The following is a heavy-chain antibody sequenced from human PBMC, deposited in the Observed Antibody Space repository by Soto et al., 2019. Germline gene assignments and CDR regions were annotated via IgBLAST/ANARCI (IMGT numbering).Heavy chain of an antibody. Sequence: SETLSLTCTVYGGSISSSSYYWGWIRQPPGKGLEWIGSIYYSGSTYYNPSLKSRVTISVDTSKNLFSLKLSSVTAADTVVYYCASQSDFWSGYYGIWFDPWGQGTLVTVSS. CDR2: IYYSGST. D-gene: IGHD3-3*01. CDR1: GGSISSSSYY. V-gene: IGHV4-39*01. J-gene: IGHJ5*02. CDR3: ASQSDFWSGYYGIWFDP.